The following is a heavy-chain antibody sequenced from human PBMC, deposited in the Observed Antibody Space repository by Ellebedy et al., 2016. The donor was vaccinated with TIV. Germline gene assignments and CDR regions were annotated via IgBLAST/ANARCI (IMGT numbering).Heavy chain of an antibody. CDR2: IYYSGTT. CDR1: GGSINSNDYY. V-gene: IGHV4-31*03. J-gene: IGHJ4*02. Sequence: MPSETLSLTCTVPGGSINSNDYYRNWIRQHPGKGLEWIGYIYYSGTTYYNPSLESRVLISVDTYKNQFPLRLSSVTAADTAVYYCARGDVTVDYWGQGTLVTVSS. CDR3: ARGDVTVDY. D-gene: IGHD5-24*01.